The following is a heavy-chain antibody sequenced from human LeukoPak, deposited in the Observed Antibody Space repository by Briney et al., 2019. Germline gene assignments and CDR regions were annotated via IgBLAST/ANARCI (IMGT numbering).Heavy chain of an antibody. CDR3: ARVPLHDDSGHYYPH. CDR1: GYTFTSYG. J-gene: IGHJ1*01. D-gene: IGHD3-22*01. CDR2: INGGNGNT. V-gene: IGHV1-3*01. Sequence: GASVKVSCTTSGYTFTSYGMHWVHQATGQSLEWMGWINGGNGNTKYSEKFQGRVTIIRDTSASTAYMELSSLRSEDTAVYYCARVPLHDDSGHYYPHWGQGTLVTVSS.